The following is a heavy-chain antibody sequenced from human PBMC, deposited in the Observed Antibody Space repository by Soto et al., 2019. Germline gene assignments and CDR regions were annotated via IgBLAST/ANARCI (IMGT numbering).Heavy chain of an antibody. Sequence: SVKVSCKASGLTFIDSAVQWVRQTRGHRLEWIEWIVVGSGNTNYAQEFQGRVTITRDMSTNTVYMEMSSLRSEDSAVFYCAADVFTYSSDTSGYYVDGFDPWVQVKMLTV. CDR2: IVVGSGNT. CDR1: GLTFIDSA. J-gene: IGHJ3*01. D-gene: IGHD3-22*01. V-gene: IGHV1-58*01. CDR3: AADVFTYSSDTSGYYVDGFDP.